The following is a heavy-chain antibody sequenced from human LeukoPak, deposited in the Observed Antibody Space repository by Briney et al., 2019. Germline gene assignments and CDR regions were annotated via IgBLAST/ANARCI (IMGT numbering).Heavy chain of an antibody. D-gene: IGHD3-9*01. CDR2: INPNSGGT. J-gene: IGHJ4*02. V-gene: IGHV1-2*06. CDR1: GYTFTGYY. Sequence: ASVKVSCKASGYTFTGYYMHWVRQAPGQGLEWMGRINPNSGGTNYAQKFQGRVTMTRDTSISTAYMELSRLRSDDTAVYYCASTCDILTGYYAYWGQGTLVTVSS. CDR3: ASTCDILTGYYAY.